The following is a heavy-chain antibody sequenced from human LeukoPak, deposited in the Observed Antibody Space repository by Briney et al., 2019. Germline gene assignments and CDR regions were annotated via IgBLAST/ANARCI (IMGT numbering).Heavy chain of an antibody. Sequence: GGSLRLSCAASGFTFSSYAMSWVRQAPGKGLEWVSPISGSGGSTYYADSVKGRFTISRDNSKNTLYLQMNSLRAEDTAVYYCAKVGYFDWLLTFDYWGQGTLVTVSS. D-gene: IGHD3-9*01. V-gene: IGHV3-23*01. CDR3: AKVGYFDWLLTFDY. J-gene: IGHJ4*02. CDR2: ISGSGGST. CDR1: GFTFSSYA.